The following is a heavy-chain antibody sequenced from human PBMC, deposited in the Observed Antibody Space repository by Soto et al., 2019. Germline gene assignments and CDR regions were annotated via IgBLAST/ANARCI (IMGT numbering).Heavy chain of an antibody. J-gene: IGHJ6*02. CDR3: AKGYCGSGSCKYGMDV. CDR1: RFTFSSYA. Sequence: EMQLLESGGALVQPGGSLRLSCAASRFTFSSYAMNWVRQAPGKGLEWVSLISGSGGTTYYADSVKGRFTISRDNSKNTLFLQMNSLRAEDTAVYYCAKGYCGSGSCKYGMDVWGQGTTVTVSS. D-gene: IGHD3-10*01. V-gene: IGHV3-23*01. CDR2: ISGSGGTT.